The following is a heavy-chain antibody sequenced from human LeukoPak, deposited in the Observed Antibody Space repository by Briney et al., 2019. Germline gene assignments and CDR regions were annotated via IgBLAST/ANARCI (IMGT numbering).Heavy chain of an antibody. CDR3: ARGLLWSKAAFDY. CDR1: GGSFSGYY. V-gene: IGHV4-34*01. Sequence: SETLSLTCAVYGGSFSGYYWSWIRQPPGKGLEWIGEINHSGSTNYNPSLKSRVTISVDTSKNQFSLKLSSVTAADTAVYYRARGLLWSKAAFDYWGQGTLVTVSS. D-gene: IGHD5-18*01. CDR2: INHSGST. J-gene: IGHJ4*02.